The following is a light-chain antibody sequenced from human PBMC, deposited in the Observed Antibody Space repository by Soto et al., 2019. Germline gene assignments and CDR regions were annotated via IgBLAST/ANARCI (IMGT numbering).Light chain of an antibody. V-gene: IGKV3-20*01. CDR1: QSVHNTY. CDR3: LHYGSPPAT. J-gene: IGKJ2*01. CDR2: GAS. Sequence: EIVLTQSPGTLSLTPGERVTLSCRASQSVHNTYLAWYQQKPGQTPRLLIYGASSRTTGTPDRFSGGGSGTDFTLTISRLEPEDFAVYSCLHYGSPPATFGQGTKLEIK.